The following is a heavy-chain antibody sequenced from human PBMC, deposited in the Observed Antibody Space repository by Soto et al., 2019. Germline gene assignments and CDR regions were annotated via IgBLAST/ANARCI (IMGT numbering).Heavy chain of an antibody. CDR1: GFTFSSND. J-gene: IGHJ3*01. V-gene: IGHV3-53*01. D-gene: IGHD3-22*01. Sequence: EVQLVESGGGLIQPGGSLRLSCAASGFTFSSNDMNWVRLAPGKGLEWVSLIYSGGSTYYADSVKGRFTISRDNSKNTLYLQMSSLRAEDTAVYYCATRPLLPGAPWGQGTMVTVSS. CDR2: IYSGGST. CDR3: ATRPLLPGAP.